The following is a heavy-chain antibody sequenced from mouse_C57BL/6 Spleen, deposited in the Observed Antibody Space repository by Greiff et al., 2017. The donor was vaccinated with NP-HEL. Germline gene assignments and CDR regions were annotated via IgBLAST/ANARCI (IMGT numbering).Heavy chain of an antibody. J-gene: IGHJ4*01. V-gene: IGHV5-4*01. CDR1: GFTFSSYA. D-gene: IGHD1-1*01. CDR2: ISDGGSYT. Sequence: EVQVVESGGGLVKPGGSLKLSCAASGFTFSSYAMSWVRQTPEKRLEWVATISDGGSYTYYPDNVKGRFTISRDNAKNNLYLQMSHRKSEDTAMYYCARDRDYGSSYAAMDYWGQGTSVTVSS. CDR3: ARDRDYGSSYAAMDY.